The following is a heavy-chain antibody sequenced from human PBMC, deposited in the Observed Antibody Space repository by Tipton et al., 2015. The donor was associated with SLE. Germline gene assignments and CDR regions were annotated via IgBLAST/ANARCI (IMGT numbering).Heavy chain of an antibody. Sequence: TLSLTCAVSGFSVSSGYYWGWIRQPPGKGLEWIGSVYHSGSTYYNPSLRSRVTISVDTSKNQFSLKLSSVTAADTAVYYRASSPRSRIAAASFDYWGQGTLVTVSS. CDR1: GFSVSSGYY. CDR2: VYHSGST. V-gene: IGHV4-38-2*01. D-gene: IGHD6-13*01. J-gene: IGHJ4*02. CDR3: ASSPRSRIAAASFDY.